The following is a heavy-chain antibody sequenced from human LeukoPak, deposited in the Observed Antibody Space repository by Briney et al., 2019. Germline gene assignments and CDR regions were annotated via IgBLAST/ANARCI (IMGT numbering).Heavy chain of an antibody. CDR1: GFTFSSYW. Sequence: GGSLRLSCAASGFTFSSYWMHWVRQAPGKGLVWVSRINTDGSSTSYADSVKGRLTISRDNAKNTLYLQMNSLRAEDTAVYYCARDLGGGYDSSGLGYWGQGTLVTVSS. D-gene: IGHD3-22*01. CDR3: ARDLGGGYDSSGLGY. V-gene: IGHV3-74*01. CDR2: INTDGSST. J-gene: IGHJ4*02.